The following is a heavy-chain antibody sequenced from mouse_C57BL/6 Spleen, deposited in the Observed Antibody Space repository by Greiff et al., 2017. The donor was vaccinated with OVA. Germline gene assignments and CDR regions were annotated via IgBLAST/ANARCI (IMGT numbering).Heavy chain of an antibody. V-gene: IGHV1-52*01. D-gene: IGHD1-1*01. J-gene: IGHJ1*03. CDR1: GYTFTSYW. CDR2: IDPSDSET. Sequence: VQLQQPGAELVRPGSSVKLSCKASGYTFTSYWMHWVKQRPIQGLEWIGNIDPSDSETHYNQKFKDKATLTVDKSSSTAYMQLSSLTSEDSAVYYCARQIYGSSARYFDVWGTGTTVTVSS. CDR3: ARQIYGSSARYFDV.